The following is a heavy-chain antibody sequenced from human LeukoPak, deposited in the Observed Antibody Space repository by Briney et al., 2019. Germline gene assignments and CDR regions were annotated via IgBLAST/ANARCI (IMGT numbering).Heavy chain of an antibody. J-gene: IGHJ3*02. Sequence: GGSLRLSCVASGFTFSNFWMSWVRQGPGKGLEWVASIKADGSDKRYLGSVTGRFTISRDNAKESVYLQMNSLRAEDTAVYYCARPYYDSSGHYYWGNAFDIWGQGTMVTVSS. D-gene: IGHD3-22*01. CDR3: ARPYYDSSGHYYWGNAFDI. V-gene: IGHV3-7*02. CDR2: IKADGSDK. CDR1: GFTFSNFW.